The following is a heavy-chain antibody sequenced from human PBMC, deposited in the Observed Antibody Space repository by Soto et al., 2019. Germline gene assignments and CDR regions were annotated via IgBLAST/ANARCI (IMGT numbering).Heavy chain of an antibody. V-gene: IGHV4-59*01. D-gene: IGHD6-19*01. CDR1: GGSMSSYY. CDR2: IYYSGNT. CDR3: ARGGWSLDC. Sequence: SETLSLTCTVSGGSMSSYYWSWIRQFPGKGLEWIGYIYYSGNTNYNPSLKSRVTISVDTSKNQFSLKLNSVTAADTAVYYCARGGWSLDCWGQGTLVTVSS. J-gene: IGHJ4*02.